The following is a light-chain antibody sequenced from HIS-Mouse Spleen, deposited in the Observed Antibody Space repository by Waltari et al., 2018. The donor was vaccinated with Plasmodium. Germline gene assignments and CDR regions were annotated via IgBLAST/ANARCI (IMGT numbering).Light chain of an antibody. Sequence: AIRMTQSPSSFSASTGDRVTITCRAGQGISSYLAWYQQKPGKAPKLLIYAASTLQSGVPSRFSGSGSGTDFTPTISCLQSEDFATYYCQQYYSYPYTFGQGTKLEIK. CDR2: AAS. V-gene: IGKV1-8*01. CDR1: QGISSY. J-gene: IGKJ2*01. CDR3: QQYYSYPYT.